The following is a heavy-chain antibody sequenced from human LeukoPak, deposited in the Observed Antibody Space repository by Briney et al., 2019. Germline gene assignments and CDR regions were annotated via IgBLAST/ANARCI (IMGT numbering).Heavy chain of an antibody. J-gene: IGHJ6*02. Sequence: ASVKVSCKPSGYDFSIYTLNWVRQVPGQGPEWMRWMNTNTGKATYAQDFRGRFVFSFDSSVSTAYLEITSLKAADTAVYYCAREEGGLDVWGQGTTVIVSS. V-gene: IGHV7-4-1*02. CDR3: AREEGGLDV. CDR2: MNTNTGKA. CDR1: GYDFSIYT.